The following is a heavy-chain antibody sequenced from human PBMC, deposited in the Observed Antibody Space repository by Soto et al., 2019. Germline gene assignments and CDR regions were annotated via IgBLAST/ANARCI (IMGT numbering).Heavy chain of an antibody. J-gene: IGHJ4*02. CDR2: IYYTGST. CDR1: GGSISSYY. V-gene: IGHV4-59*01. D-gene: IGHD2-15*01. CDR3: ARDKKYCSGDKCSYFDY. Sequence: PSETLSLTCTVSGGSISSYYWSWIRQPPGKGLEWIGHIYYTGSTNYNPSLKSRLTISVDTSKNQFSLKLTSVTAADTAVYYCARDKKYCSGDKCSYFDYWGQGTLVTVS.